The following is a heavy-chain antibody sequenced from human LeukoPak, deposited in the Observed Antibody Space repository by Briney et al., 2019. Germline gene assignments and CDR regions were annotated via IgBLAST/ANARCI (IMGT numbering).Heavy chain of an antibody. V-gene: IGHV5-51*01. J-gene: IGHJ6*03. CDR1: GYSFTTYW. Sequence: GESLKISCKGSGYSFTTYWIGWVRQMPGKGLEWMGIIYPGDSDTRYSPSFQGQVTMSADKSISTAYLQWSSLKASDTAMYYCARHETNYYYYMDVWGKGTTVTVSS. CDR3: ARHETNYYYYMDV. D-gene: IGHD1-1*01. CDR2: IYPGDSDT.